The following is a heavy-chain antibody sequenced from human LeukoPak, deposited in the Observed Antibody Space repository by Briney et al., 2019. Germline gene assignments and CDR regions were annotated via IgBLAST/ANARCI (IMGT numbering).Heavy chain of an antibody. CDR3: ARDCSSTSCYAAFDI. CDR1: GFTFSSYA. Sequence: GGSLRLPCAASGFTFSSYAMSWVRQAPGKGLEWVSSISSSSSYIYYADSVKGRFTISRDDAKNSLYLQMNSLRAEDTAVYYCARDCSSTSCYAAFDIWGQGTMVTVSS. J-gene: IGHJ3*02. D-gene: IGHD2-2*01. V-gene: IGHV3-21*01. CDR2: ISSSSSYI.